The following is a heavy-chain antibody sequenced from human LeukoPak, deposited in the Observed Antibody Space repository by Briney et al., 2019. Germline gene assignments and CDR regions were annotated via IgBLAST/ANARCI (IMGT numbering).Heavy chain of an antibody. CDR2: IDPNSGGT. CDR3: ARGGSGSYPQPGLY. Sequence: ASVNVSCKASGYTLTVYYMHWVRHAPGQGIEWMGWIDPNSGGTNYAQKFQGRVAMTRDTSISTAYMELSRLRSDDTAVYYCARGGSGSYPQPGLYWGQGTLVTVSS. D-gene: IGHD1-26*01. CDR1: GYTLTVYY. V-gene: IGHV1-2*02. J-gene: IGHJ4*02.